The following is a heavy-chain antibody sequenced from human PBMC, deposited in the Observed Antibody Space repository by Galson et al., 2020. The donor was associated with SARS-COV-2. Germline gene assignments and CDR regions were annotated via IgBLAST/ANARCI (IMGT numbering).Heavy chain of an antibody. V-gene: IGHV1-2*02. D-gene: IGHD6-13*01. CDR1: GYTFTNYY. J-gene: IGHJ4*02. Sequence: ASVKVSCKASGYTFTNYYMHWVRQAPGQGLEWMGWVNPNSGATTYKQKFQGRVSMTRDTSTSTAYMELSRLTSDDTAFYYCARDRISAPDDFDYWGQGTLVTVS. CDR3: ARDRISAPDDFDY. CDR2: VNPNSGAT.